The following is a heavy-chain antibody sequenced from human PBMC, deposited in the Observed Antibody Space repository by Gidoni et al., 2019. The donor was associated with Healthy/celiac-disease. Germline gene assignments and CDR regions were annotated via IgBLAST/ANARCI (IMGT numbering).Heavy chain of an antibody. J-gene: IGHJ4*02. Sequence: QVQLQESGPGLVKPSETLSLTCTVSGGSVSSGSYYWSWIRQPPGKGLEWIGYIYYSGSTNYNPSLKSRVTISVDTSKNQFSLKLSSVTAADTAVYYCARAGGYDFWSGYPKSFDYWGQGTLVTVSS. CDR2: IYYSGST. V-gene: IGHV4-61*01. CDR1: GGSVSSGSYY. D-gene: IGHD3-3*01. CDR3: ARAGGYDFWSGYPKSFDY.